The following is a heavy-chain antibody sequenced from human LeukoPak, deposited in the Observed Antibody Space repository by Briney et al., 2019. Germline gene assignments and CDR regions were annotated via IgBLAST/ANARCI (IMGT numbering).Heavy chain of an antibody. CDR1: GASTTSYY. CDR2: IYSDGTT. CDR3: ARDTYLAVAGYWYFDL. J-gene: IGHJ2*01. Sequence: PSETLSLTCSVSGASTTSYYWNWIRQAPGKGLEWIGYIYSDGTTSYSPSLRSRVTISIDTSRNQFSLKLSSVTAADAAVYYCARDTYLAVAGYWYFDLWGRGTLVTVSS. D-gene: IGHD6-19*01. V-gene: IGHV4-59*01.